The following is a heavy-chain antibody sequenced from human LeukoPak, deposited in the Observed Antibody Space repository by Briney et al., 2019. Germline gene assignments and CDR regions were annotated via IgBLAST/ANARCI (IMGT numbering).Heavy chain of an antibody. D-gene: IGHD2-2*01. CDR2: INPSGGST. V-gene: IGHV1-46*03. CDR3: ARGRCSSTSCYLLDY. CDR1: GYTFTSYY. J-gene: IGHJ4*02. Sequence: ASVKVSCKASGYTFTSYYMHWVRQAPGQGLEWMGIINPSGGSTSYAQKFQGRVTMTRDTSTSTVYMELSGLRSEDTAVYYCARGRCSSTSCYLLDYWGQGTLVTVSS.